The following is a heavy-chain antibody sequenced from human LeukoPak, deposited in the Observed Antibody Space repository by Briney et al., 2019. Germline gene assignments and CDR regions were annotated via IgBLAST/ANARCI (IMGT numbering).Heavy chain of an antibody. V-gene: IGHV1-18*01. CDR3: ARDGNYFYYMDV. CDR2: ISGDNGNT. CDR1: GYTFRNYD. Sequence: GASVKVSCKASGYTFRNYDINWVRQAPGQGLEWMGWISGDNGNTNYAQKVQGRVTMTRATSTSTAYMELRSLRSDDTAVYYCARDGNYFYYMDVWGKGTTVTVSS. J-gene: IGHJ6*03. D-gene: IGHD1-1*01.